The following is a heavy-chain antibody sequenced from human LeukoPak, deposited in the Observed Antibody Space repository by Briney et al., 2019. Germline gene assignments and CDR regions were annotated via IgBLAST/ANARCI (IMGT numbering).Heavy chain of an antibody. J-gene: IGHJ6*03. V-gene: IGHV4-4*02. D-gene: IGHD6-6*01. CDR3: ARSSRSIAARGVYYYYMDV. CDR2: IYHSGST. CDR1: GGSISSSNW. Sequence: SETLSLTCAVSGGSISSSNWWSWVRQPPGKGLEWIGEIYHSGSTNYNPSLKSRVTISVDKSKNQFSLKLSSVTAADTAVYYCARSSRSIAARGVYYYYMDVWGKGTTVTVSS.